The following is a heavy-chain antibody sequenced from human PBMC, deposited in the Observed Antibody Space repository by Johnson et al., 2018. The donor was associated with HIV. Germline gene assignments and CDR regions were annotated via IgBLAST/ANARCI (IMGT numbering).Heavy chain of an antibody. J-gene: IGHJ3*02. CDR3: AKDKYSSSPDAFEI. V-gene: IGHV3-53*01. CDR1: GFTVSSNY. Sequence: VQLVESGGGLIQPGGSLRLSCAASGFTVSSNYMSWVRQAPGKGLEWVSVIFSGGSTYYADSVNGRFTISRDNSKNTLYLEMNSLRAEDTAVYYCAKDKYSSSPDAFEIWGQGTLVTVSS. CDR2: IFSGGST. D-gene: IGHD6-13*01.